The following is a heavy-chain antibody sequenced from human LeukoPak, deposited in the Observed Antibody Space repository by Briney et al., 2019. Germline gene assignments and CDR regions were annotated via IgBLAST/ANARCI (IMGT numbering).Heavy chain of an antibody. CDR1: GFTFSSYS. CDR2: ISSSSSTI. V-gene: IGHV3-48*01. CDR3: ARAARVRGANPMRYYFDY. D-gene: IGHD3-10*01. Sequence: GGSLRLSCAASGFTFSSYSMNWVRQAPGKGLEWVSYISSSSSTIYYADSVKGRFTISRDNAKNSLYLQMNSLRAEDKAVYYCARAARVRGANPMRYYFDYWGQGTLVTVSS. J-gene: IGHJ4*02.